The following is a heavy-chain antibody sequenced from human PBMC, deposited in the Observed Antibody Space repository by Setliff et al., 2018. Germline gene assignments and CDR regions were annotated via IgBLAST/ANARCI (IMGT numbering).Heavy chain of an antibody. J-gene: IGHJ4*02. D-gene: IGHD3-22*01. V-gene: IGHV3-33*08. Sequence: PGGSLRLSCAASGFTFSTYRMHWVRQAPGKGLEWVAVIWGDGVNKFHADSVKGRFTISRDNAKNSLYLQMSSLRVEDTAVYFCARGRPTYYDSFTFYRRLDYWGRGTLVTVSS. CDR1: GFTFSTYR. CDR2: IWGDGVNK. CDR3: ARGRPTYYDSFTFYRRLDY.